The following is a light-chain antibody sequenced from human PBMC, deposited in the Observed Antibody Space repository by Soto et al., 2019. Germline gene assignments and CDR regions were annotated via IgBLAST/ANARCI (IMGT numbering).Light chain of an antibody. J-gene: IGLJ2*01. CDR3: GSYTSSTTLVV. V-gene: IGLV2-14*03. CDR2: DVT. Sequence: QSALTQPASVSGSPGQSITISCTGTSSDIGGYHYVSWYQRHPGKAPKLIIYDVTNRPTTVADRFSGSKSGNSASLTISGLQAEDEADYFCGSYTSSTTLVVFGGGTQLTVL. CDR1: SSDIGGYHY.